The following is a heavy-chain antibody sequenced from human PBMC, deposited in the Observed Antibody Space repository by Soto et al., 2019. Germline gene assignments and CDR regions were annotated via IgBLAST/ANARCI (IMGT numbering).Heavy chain of an antibody. V-gene: IGHV4-30-2*01. CDR3: AREMTIFGVAPGGGVDV. Sequence: SPTWAVCCGSIHSFDFSLSWIRQPRGRGLEWIWSIYQSGRPYYIPSLKSRVTMSLEKSKNQFSLKINSAVPADTAIYYCAREMTIFGVAPGGGVDVWGQGTTVTVSS. CDR2: IYQSGRP. J-gene: IGHJ6*02. D-gene: IGHD3-3*01. CDR1: CGSIHSFDFS.